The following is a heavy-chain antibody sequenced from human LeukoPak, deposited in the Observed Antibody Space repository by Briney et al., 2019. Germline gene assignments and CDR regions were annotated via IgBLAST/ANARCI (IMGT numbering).Heavy chain of an antibody. CDR2: IYYSGST. Sequence: SETLSLTCTVSGGSISSYYWSWIRQPPGKGLEWIGYIYYSGSTNYNPSLKSRVTISIDTSKNQFSLKLSSVTAADTAVYYCARGPFNWFDPWGQGALVTVSP. CDR1: GGSISSYY. V-gene: IGHV4-59*01. CDR3: ARGPFNWFDP. J-gene: IGHJ5*02.